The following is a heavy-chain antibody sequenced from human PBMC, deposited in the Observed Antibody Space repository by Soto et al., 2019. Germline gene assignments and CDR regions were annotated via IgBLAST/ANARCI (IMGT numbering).Heavy chain of an antibody. V-gene: IGHV3-23*01. CDR3: SKTNPSKTHTTGWYDGFAP. D-gene: IGHD1-1*01. Sequence: EVQLLESGGVLVQPGESLRLSCAATGFTFRDFAMKWVRQAPGKGLEWVSTITGSGVGMHYADSVKGRFTISRDNSKNTSYLQMNSLRAEDTALYHCSKTNPSKTHTTGWYDGFAPWGQGTLVTVSS. CDR2: ITGSGVGM. CDR1: GFTFRDFA. J-gene: IGHJ5*02.